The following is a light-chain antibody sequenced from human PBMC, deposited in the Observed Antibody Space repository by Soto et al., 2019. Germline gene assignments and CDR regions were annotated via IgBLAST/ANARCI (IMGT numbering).Light chain of an antibody. Sequence: THAPATLSPSAVFTATLSYMFSQSIRSSYLAWYQQKPGQAHRLLMSAASSRATGIPDRFSGSGSGTDFTLTISRLEAEDFAVYYCQQDSRSPLTFGQGTKVEIK. CDR1: QSIRSSY. CDR3: QQDSRSPLT. CDR2: AAS. J-gene: IGKJ1*01. V-gene: IGKV3-20*01.